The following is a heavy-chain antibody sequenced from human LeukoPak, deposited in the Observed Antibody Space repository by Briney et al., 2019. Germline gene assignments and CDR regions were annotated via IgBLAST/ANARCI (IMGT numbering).Heavy chain of an antibody. V-gene: IGHV1-18*01. CDR2: ISAYNGNT. CDR1: GYTFTSYG. D-gene: IGHD6-19*01. Sequence: GASVKVSCKASGYTFTSYGISWVRQAPGQGLEWMGWISAYNGNTNYAQRLQGRVTMTTDTSTSTAYMELRSLRSDDTAVYYCALSAWGKQWQLAIFDYWGQGTLVTVSS. CDR3: ALSAWGKQWQLAIFDY. J-gene: IGHJ4*02.